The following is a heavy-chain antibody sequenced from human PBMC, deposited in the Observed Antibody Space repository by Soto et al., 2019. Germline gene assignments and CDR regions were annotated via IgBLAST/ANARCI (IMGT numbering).Heavy chain of an antibody. J-gene: IGHJ4*01. Sequence: SETLSLTCAVYGGSFSGYYWSWIRQPPGKGLEWIGEINHSGSTNYNPSLKSRVTISVDTSKNQFSLKLSSVTAADTAVYYCARELGMATIGYFDYWGHGTLVTVSS. D-gene: IGHD7-27*01. CDR2: INHSGST. V-gene: IGHV4-34*01. CDR1: GGSFSGYY. CDR3: ARELGMATIGYFDY.